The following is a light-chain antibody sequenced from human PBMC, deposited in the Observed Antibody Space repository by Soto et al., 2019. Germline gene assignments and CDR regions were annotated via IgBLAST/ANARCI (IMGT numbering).Light chain of an antibody. V-gene: IGLV1-40*01. J-gene: IGLJ1*01. CDR1: SSNIGANSD. CDR2: ANT. CDR3: QSYDSSLSGVV. Sequence: QSVLTQPPSVSGAPGQRVTISCTGSSSNIGANSDVNWYQHLPGTAPKLLIYANTKRPSGVPDRFSGPKSVTSASLAITGLQVEDEADYYCQSYDSSLSGVVFGTGTKVTVL.